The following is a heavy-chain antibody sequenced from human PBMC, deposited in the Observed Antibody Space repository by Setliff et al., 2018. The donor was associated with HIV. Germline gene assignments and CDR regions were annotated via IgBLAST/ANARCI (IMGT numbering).Heavy chain of an antibody. Sequence: ASVKVSCKASGGTFINSAFNWVRQAPGQGLEWMGSIIPIFGTGNYAQNFQGRVTITADGSTSTAYMELTSLRSEDTAVYYCASPSFGDVDYYYGMDVWGQGTTVTVSS. V-gene: IGHV1-69*13. CDR2: IIPIFGTG. CDR3: ASPSFGDVDYYYGMDV. CDR1: GGTFINSA. D-gene: IGHD3-10*01. J-gene: IGHJ6*02.